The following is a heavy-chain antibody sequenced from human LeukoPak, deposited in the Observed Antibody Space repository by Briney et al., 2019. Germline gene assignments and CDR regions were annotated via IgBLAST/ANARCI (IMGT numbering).Heavy chain of an antibody. D-gene: IGHD4-17*01. V-gene: IGHV3-30-3*01. CDR3: ARGSHDYGH. CDR1: GFTFSSYA. Sequence: GGSLRLSCAASGFTFSSYATHWVRQAPGKGLEWVAVISYDGSNKYYADSVKGRLTISRDNSKNTLYLQMNSLRAEDTAVYYCARGSHDYGHWGQGTLVTVSS. J-gene: IGHJ4*02. CDR2: ISYDGSNK.